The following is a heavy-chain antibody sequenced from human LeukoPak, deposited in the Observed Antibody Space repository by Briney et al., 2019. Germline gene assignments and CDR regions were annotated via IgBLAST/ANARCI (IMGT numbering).Heavy chain of an antibody. J-gene: IGHJ3*02. CDR3: ARDPGGSYYDAFDI. CDR1: GYTFTSYG. V-gene: IGHV1-18*01. Sequence: ASVKVSCKAFGYTFTSYGISWVRQAPGQGLEWMGWISAYNGNTNYAQKLQGRVTMTTDTSTSTAYMELRSLRSDDTAVYYCARDPGGSYYDAFDIWGQGTMVTVSS. CDR2: ISAYNGNT. D-gene: IGHD1-26*01.